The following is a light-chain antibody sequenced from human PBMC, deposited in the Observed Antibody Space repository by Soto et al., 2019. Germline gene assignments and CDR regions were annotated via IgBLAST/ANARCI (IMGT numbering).Light chain of an antibody. CDR2: DAS. CDR3: QQRSNWPPIT. V-gene: IGKV3-11*01. Sequence: VLTQSPGTLSLSPGERATLSCMASQSVSSYLAWYQQKPGQAPRLLIYDASNRATGIPARFSGSGSGTDFTLTISSLEPEDFAVYYCQQRSNWPPITFGQGTRLEIK. J-gene: IGKJ5*01. CDR1: QSVSSY.